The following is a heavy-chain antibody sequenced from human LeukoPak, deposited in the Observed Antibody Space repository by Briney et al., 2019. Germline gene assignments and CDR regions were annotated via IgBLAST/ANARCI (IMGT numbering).Heavy chain of an antibody. CDR2: ISVRSNYR. Sequence: GGSLRLSCAASGFSVNTYSMNWVRQAPGKGLEWVSSISVRSNYRYYADSVRGRFTISRDDARDSLFLQMNSLRAEDTAVYFCVRLRRNNDRSGYYYYYDYWGQGTLVTVSS. CDR1: GFSVNTYS. D-gene: IGHD3-22*01. V-gene: IGHV3-21*01. J-gene: IGHJ4*02. CDR3: VRLRRNNDRSGYYYYYDY.